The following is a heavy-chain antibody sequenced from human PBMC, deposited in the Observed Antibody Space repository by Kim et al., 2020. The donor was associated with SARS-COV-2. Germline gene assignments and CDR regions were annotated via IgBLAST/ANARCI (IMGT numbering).Heavy chain of an antibody. CDR3: ARDLVLGYCSGGSCYRWFDP. CDR1: GGSISSYY. Sequence: SETLSLTCTVSGGSISSYYWSWIRQPPGKGLEWIGYIYYSGSTNYNPSLKSRVTISVDTSKNQFSLKLSSVTAADTAVYYCARDLVLGYCSGGSCYRWFDPWGQGTLVTVSS. V-gene: IGHV4-59*13. J-gene: IGHJ5*02. D-gene: IGHD2-15*01. CDR2: IYYSGST.